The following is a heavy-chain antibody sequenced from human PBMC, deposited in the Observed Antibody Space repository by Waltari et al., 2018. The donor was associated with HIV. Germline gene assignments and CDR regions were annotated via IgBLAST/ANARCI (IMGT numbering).Heavy chain of an antibody. CDR2: GLYGVKT. J-gene: IGHJ1*01. Sequence: QLRLQRAGSGLVTLSGTVSRPCAVPGGALDTPDFFLARLRPSPRGGLEWVGRGLYGVKTYSGPSLRGRVTITSGATKNQFYLGLTSFTAADTAVYVCARHAAAYSTAPGNTGWWLAGSFQPWGQGTLVTVSS. D-gene: IGHD6-19*01. CDR3: ARHAAAYSTAPGNTGWWLAGSFQP. CDR1: GGALDTPDFF. V-gene: IGHV4-39*01.